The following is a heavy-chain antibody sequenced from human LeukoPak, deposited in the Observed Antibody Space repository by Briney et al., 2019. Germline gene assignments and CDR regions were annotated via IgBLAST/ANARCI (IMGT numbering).Heavy chain of an antibody. V-gene: IGHV3-23*01. CDR3: AKGGQDFDFWRFDL. Sequence: PGGSLRLSCAASGFTSSDSAVSWVRHPPGEGLKWVSSISDTGGRTYYADSVKGRFTITRDNSRNTVNLQMNSLRAGDTARYYCAKGGQDFDFWRFDLWGQGILVIVSS. J-gene: IGHJ5*02. CDR2: ISDTGGRT. CDR1: GFTSSDSA. D-gene: IGHD3-3*01.